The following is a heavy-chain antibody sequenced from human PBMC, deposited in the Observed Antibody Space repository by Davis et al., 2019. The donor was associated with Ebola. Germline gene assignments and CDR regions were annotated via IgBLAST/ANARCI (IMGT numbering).Heavy chain of an antibody. J-gene: IGHJ4*02. D-gene: IGHD3-3*01. Sequence: GESLKISCAASGFTFSSYWMSWVRQAPGKGLEWVAVISYDGSNKYYADSVKGRFTISRDNSKNTLYLQMNSLRAEDTAVYYCARDPWSDFWSGYYLGYFDYWGQGTLVTVSS. CDR1: GFTFSSYW. CDR3: ARDPWSDFWSGYYLGYFDY. V-gene: IGHV3-30-3*01. CDR2: ISYDGSNK.